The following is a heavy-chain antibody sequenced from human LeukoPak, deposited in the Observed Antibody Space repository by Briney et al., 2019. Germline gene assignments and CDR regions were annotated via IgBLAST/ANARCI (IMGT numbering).Heavy chain of an antibody. D-gene: IGHD6-13*01. CDR1: GFTFSDYY. J-gene: IGHJ6*02. Sequence: GGSLRLSCAASGFTFSDYYMSWIRQAPGKGLEWVSYISSSSSYTNYADSVKGRFTISRDNAKNSLYLQMNSLRAEDTAVYYCARDFGAAAGPRYYYGMDVWGQGTTVTVSS. CDR2: ISSSSSYT. V-gene: IGHV3-11*06. CDR3: ARDFGAAAGPRYYYGMDV.